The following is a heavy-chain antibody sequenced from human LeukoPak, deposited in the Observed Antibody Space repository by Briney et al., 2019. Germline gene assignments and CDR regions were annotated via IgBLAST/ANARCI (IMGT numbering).Heavy chain of an antibody. V-gene: IGHV4-4*02. J-gene: IGHJ4*02. CDR3: ARDRGGYTYSHDY. CDR2: IYHDGST. CDR1: GGSISTNNW. Sequence: SETLSLTCAVSGGSISTNNWWIWVRQSPEKGLEWIGEIYHDGSTNYNPSLKSRVTISMDKSKNQLSLKLNFVTAADTAAYYCARDRGGYTYSHDYWGQGTLVTVSS. D-gene: IGHD5-18*01.